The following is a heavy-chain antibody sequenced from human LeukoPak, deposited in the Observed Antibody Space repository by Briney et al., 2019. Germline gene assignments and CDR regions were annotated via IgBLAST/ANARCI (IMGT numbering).Heavy chain of an antibody. CDR2: FDPEDGET. J-gene: IGHJ4*02. V-gene: IGHV1-24*01. CDR3: ATDLERAAFDY. Sequence: GASVKVSCKASGYTFTGYYMHWVRQAPGKGLEWMGGFDPEDGETIYAQKFQGRVTMTEDTSTDTAYMELSSLRSEDTAVYYCATDLERAAFDYWGQGTLVTVSS. CDR1: GYTFTGYY. D-gene: IGHD3-3*01.